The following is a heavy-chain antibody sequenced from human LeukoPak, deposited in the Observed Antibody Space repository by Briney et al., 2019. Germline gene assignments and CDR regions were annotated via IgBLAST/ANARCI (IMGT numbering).Heavy chain of an antibody. CDR2: ISWNSGSI. CDR3: AKDPGYCSGGSCYEGVFDY. D-gene: IGHD2-15*01. Sequence: GGSLRLSCAASGSTFDDYAMHWVRQAPGEGLEWVSGISWNSGSIGYADSVKGRFTISRDNAKNSLYLQMNSLRAEDTALYYCAKDPGYCSGGSCYEGVFDYWGQGTLVTVSS. J-gene: IGHJ4*02. CDR1: GSTFDDYA. V-gene: IGHV3-9*01.